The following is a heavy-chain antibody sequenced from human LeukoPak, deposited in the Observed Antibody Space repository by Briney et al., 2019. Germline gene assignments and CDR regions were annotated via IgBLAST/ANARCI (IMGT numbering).Heavy chain of an antibody. D-gene: IGHD3-10*01. Sequence: SETLSLTCTVSGGPISSYYWSWIRQPPGKGLEWIGYIYYSGSTNYNPSLKSRVTISVDTSKNQFSLKLSSVTAADTAVYYCARDRASGGPAAFDIWGQGTMVTVSS. V-gene: IGHV4-59*01. J-gene: IGHJ3*02. CDR3: ARDRASGGPAAFDI. CDR1: GGPISSYY. CDR2: IYYSGST.